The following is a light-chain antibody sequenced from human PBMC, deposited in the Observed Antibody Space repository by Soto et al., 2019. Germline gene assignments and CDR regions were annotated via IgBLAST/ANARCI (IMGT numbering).Light chain of an antibody. CDR2: EVN. CDR3: SSYASTSTAA. V-gene: IGLV2-14*01. CDR1: SSDVGAYNY. J-gene: IGLJ1*01. Sequence: QSALTQPASVSGSPGQSITISCTGTSSDVGAYNYVSWYQQHPGKAPKLMIYEVNYRPSGVSNRFSGSKSGITASLTISGLQAEDEADYYCSSYASTSTAAFGTGTKVTVL.